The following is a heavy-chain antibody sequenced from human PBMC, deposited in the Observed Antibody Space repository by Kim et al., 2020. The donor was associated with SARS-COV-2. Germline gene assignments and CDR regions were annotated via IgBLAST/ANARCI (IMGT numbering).Heavy chain of an antibody. Sequence: GGSLRLSCAASGFTFSSYSMNWVRQAPGKGLEWVSSISSSSRYIYYADSVKGRFTISRDNAKNSLYLQMNSLRAEDTAVYYCARDEEAAAGKGGFDYWGQGTLVTVSS. CDR3: ARDEEAAAGKGGFDY. V-gene: IGHV3-21*01. D-gene: IGHD6-13*01. J-gene: IGHJ4*02. CDR2: ISSSSRYI. CDR1: GFTFSSYS.